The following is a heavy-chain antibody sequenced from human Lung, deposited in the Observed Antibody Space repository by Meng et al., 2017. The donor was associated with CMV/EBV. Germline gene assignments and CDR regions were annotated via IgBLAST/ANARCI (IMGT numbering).Heavy chain of an antibody. Sequence: SXAASGFTFSSYSMNWVRQAPGKGLEWVSSISSSSSYIYYADSVKGRFTISRDNAENSLYLQMISLRAEDTAVYYCAKGPSHSSRVVTPKEFAYWXQGTXVPVAS. D-gene: IGHD4-23*01. J-gene: IGHJ4*02. CDR1: GFTFSSYS. V-gene: IGHV3-21*01. CDR3: AKGPSHSSRVVTPKEFAY. CDR2: ISSSSSYI.